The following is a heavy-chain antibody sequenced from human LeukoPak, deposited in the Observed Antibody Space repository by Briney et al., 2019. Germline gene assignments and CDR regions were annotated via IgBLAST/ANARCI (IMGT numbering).Heavy chain of an antibody. CDR2: ISSSSSTI. CDR1: GFTFSSYS. D-gene: IGHD6-19*01. Sequence: GGSLRLSCAASGFTFSSYSMNWVRQAPVKGLEGVSYISSSSSTIYYADSVKGRFTISRDKAKNSLYLQMNSLRAEDTAVYYCARGGAVAGYRFDPWGQGTLVTVS. V-gene: IGHV3-48*01. CDR3: ARGGAVAGYRFDP. J-gene: IGHJ5*02.